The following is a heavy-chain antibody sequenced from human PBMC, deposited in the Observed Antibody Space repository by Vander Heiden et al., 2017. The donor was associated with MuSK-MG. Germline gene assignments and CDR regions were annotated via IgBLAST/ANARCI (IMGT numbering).Heavy chain of an antibody. CDR1: GGFISSSRYF. J-gene: IGHJ1*01. D-gene: IGHD3-22*01. V-gene: IGHV4-39*07. CDR2: IYNSGVT. CDR3: AKYYDDSGYYFT. Sequence: QLQLQHSRSGLLQPSETLSSPCTLSGGFISSSRYFCGWLRQPPGKGLEWIGSIYNSGVTYYKPYLKSRVTISVDTSKIQFSLKLSSVTAADTAVYYCAKYYDDSGYYFTWGQGTLVTGSS.